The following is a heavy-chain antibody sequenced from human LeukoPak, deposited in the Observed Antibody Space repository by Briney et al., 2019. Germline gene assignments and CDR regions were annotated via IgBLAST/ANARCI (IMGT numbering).Heavy chain of an antibody. V-gene: IGHV3-48*03. D-gene: IGHD2-15*01. CDR3: AREIRIGWFDY. CDR1: GFTFSSYE. CDR2: ISSSGSTI. J-gene: IGHJ4*02. Sequence: GGSLRLSCAASGFTFSSYEMNWVRQAPGKGLEWASYISSSGSTIYYADSVKGRFTISRDNAKNSLYLQMNSLRAEDTAVYYCAREIRIGWFDYWGQGTLVTVSS.